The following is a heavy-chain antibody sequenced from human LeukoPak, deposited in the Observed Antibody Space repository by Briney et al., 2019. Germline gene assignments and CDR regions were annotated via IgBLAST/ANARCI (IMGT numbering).Heavy chain of an antibody. V-gene: IGHV3-48*04. J-gene: IGHJ4*02. Sequence: GGSLRLSCAASGFTFSSYWMNWVRQVPGKGLEWVSYISSSGRTTYYADSVKGRFTISRDNAKNSLYLQMNSLRAEDTAVYYCARDLRLLAVAAPFDYWGQGTLVTVSS. D-gene: IGHD6-19*01. CDR3: ARDLRLLAVAAPFDY. CDR2: ISSSGRTT. CDR1: GFTFSSYW.